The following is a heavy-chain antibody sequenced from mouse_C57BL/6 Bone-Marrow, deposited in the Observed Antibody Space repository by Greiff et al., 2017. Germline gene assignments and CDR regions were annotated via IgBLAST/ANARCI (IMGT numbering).Heavy chain of an antibody. CDR1: GFNIKDDY. CDR2: IDPENGDT. J-gene: IGHJ2*01. D-gene: IGHD1-1*01. CDR3: TTTVVAFDY. Sequence: VQLQQSGAELVRPGASVKLSCTASGFNIKDDYMHWVKQRPEQGLEWIGWIDPENGDTESASKFQGKATITSDTSSNTAYLQLSSLTSEDTAVYYCTTTVVAFDYWGQGTTLTVSS. V-gene: IGHV14-4*01.